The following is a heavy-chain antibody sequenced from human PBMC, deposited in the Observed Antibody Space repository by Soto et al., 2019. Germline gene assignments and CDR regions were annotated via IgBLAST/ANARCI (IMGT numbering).Heavy chain of an antibody. D-gene: IGHD6-19*01. CDR3: ARGGRAVASLIVN. V-gene: IGHV5-51*01. J-gene: IGHJ4*01. Sequence: GESLKISCKGSGYSFTSYWIGWVRQMPGKGLEWMGIIYPGDSDTRYSPSFQGQVTISADKSISTAYLQWSSLKASDTAMDYCARGGRAVASLIVNWGHGWLDTVPS. CDR1: GYSFTSYW. CDR2: IYPGDSDT.